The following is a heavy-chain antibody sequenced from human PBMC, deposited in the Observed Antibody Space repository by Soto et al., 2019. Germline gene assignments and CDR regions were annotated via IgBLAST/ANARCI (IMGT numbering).Heavy chain of an antibody. CDR1: GYTFTSYA. V-gene: IGHV1-3*01. CDR3: ARDSEIVVVPAAMRGWLDP. CDR2: INAGNGNT. D-gene: IGHD2-2*01. Sequence: ASVKVSCKASGYTFTSYAMHWVRQAPGQRLEWMGWINAGNGNTKYSQKFQGRVTITRDTSASTAYMELSSLRSEDTAVYYCARDSEIVVVPAAMRGWLDPWGQGTLVTVSS. J-gene: IGHJ5*02.